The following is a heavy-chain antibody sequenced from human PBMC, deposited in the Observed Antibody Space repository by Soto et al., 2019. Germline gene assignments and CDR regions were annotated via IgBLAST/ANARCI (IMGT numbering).Heavy chain of an antibody. D-gene: IGHD1-20*01. CDR3: TRETVAGITGLDY. J-gene: IGHJ4*02. Sequence: EVQLLESGGDLVQPGGSLRLSCAASGFNVGAFAVNWVPQAPGKGLEWVSGISVSDAFIYYADSVRGRFSISRDASENILYLQMNSLRVDDTALYYCTRETVAGITGLDYWGPGTLVTVSS. CDR2: ISVSDAFI. V-gene: IGHV3-23*01. CDR1: GFNVGAFA.